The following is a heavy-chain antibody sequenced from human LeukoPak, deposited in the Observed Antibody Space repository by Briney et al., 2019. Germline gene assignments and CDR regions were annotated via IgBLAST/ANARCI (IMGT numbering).Heavy chain of an antibody. Sequence: SETLSLTCTVSGGSISSSSYYWGWIRQPPGKGLEWIGRIYYSGSTYYNPSLKSRVTISVDTSKNQFSLKLSSVTAADTAVYYCASLGIVGATWAPYYYYGMDVWGQGTTVTVSS. CDR1: GGSISSSSYY. J-gene: IGHJ6*02. CDR2: IYYSGST. D-gene: IGHD1-26*01. CDR3: ASLGIVGATWAPYYYYGMDV. V-gene: IGHV4-39*01.